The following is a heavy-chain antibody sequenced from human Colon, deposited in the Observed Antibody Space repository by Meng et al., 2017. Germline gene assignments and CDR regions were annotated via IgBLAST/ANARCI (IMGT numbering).Heavy chain of an antibody. D-gene: IGHD3-16*01. V-gene: IGHV4-34*01. CDR3: ARGIPFEGPYYGY. J-gene: IGHJ4*02. CDR1: GGSFRGYY. CDR2: INHSGST. Sequence: QVRLQQGGAGLLKPSETLSLTCAVYGGSFRGYYWSWIRQPPGKGLEWIGEINHSGSTNYNPSLKSRVTISVDTSKNQFSLKLSSVTAADTAVYYCARGIPFEGPYYGYWGQGTLVTVSS.